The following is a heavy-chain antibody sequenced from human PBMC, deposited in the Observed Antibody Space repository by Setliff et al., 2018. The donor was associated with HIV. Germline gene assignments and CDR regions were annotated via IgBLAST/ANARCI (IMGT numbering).Heavy chain of an antibody. CDR1: GASVNSHY. D-gene: IGHD3-3*01. CDR2: LYYSGNT. CDR3: ARRNDHYYEGNFDS. J-gene: IGHJ4*02. V-gene: IGHV4-59*02. Sequence: SETLSLTCTVSGASVNSHYWAWIRQPPGKGLEWIGSLYYSGNTNYNPSLKSRVTISVDTSKNQFSLRLSSVTTADTAVHYCARRNDHYYEGNFDSWGQGRLVTVSS.